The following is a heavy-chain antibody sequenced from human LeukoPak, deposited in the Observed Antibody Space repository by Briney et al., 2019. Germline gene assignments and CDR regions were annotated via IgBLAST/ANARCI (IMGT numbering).Heavy chain of an antibody. D-gene: IGHD6-6*01. J-gene: IGHJ6*03. V-gene: IGHV3-20*04. CDR3: ARGPVLYYYYMDV. Sequence: GGSLRLSCAASGFTFDNYGMSWVRQAPGKGLEWVSGINWNGGSTGYADSVKGRFTISRDNAKNSLYLQMNSLRAEDTALYFCARGPVLYYYYMDVWGKGTTVTVSS. CDR1: GFTFDNYG. CDR2: INWNGGST.